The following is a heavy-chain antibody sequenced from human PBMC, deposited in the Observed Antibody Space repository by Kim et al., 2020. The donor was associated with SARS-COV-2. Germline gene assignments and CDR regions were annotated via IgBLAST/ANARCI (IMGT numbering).Heavy chain of an antibody. J-gene: IGHJ3*02. V-gene: IGHV3-33*01. D-gene: IGHD3-10*01. CDR2: IWYDGSNK. CDR3: ARAYGSGQGAFDI. CDR1: GFTFSSYG. Sequence: GGSLRLSCAASGFTFSSYGMHWVRQAPGKGLEWVAVIWYDGSNKYYADSVKGRFTISRDNSKNTLYLQMNSLRAEDTAVYYCARAYGSGQGAFDIWGQGTMVTVSS.